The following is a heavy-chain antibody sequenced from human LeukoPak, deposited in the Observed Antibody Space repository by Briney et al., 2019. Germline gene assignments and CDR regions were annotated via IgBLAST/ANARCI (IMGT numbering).Heavy chain of an antibody. Sequence: SLRLSCTASGFTPGDYAMSWVRQAPGKGLEWVGFIRSKVYGGTTEYAASVKGRFTISRDDYKSMAYLQMNMLKTEGTAVYYCTRERTFAYYDILSVYGYWGQGTLVTVSS. D-gene: IGHD3-9*01. CDR1: GFTPGDYA. CDR2: IRSKVYGGTT. J-gene: IGHJ4*02. CDR3: TRERTFAYYDILSVYGY. V-gene: IGHV3-49*04.